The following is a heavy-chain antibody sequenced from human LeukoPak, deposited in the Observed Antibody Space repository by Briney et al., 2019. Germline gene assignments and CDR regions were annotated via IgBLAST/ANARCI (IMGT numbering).Heavy chain of an antibody. CDR1: GYSISSGYY. CDR2: IYHSGST. Sequence: SETLSLTCTVSGYSISSGYYWGWIRQPPGKGLEWIGSIYHSGSTYYNPSLKSRVTISVDTSKNQFSLKLSSVTAADTAVYYCAKGRKWLVLRYFQHWGQGTLVTVSS. D-gene: IGHD6-19*01. V-gene: IGHV4-38-2*02. J-gene: IGHJ1*01. CDR3: AKGRKWLVLRYFQH.